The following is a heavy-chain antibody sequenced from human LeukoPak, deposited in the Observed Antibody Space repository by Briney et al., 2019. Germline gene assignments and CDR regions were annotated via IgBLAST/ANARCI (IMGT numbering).Heavy chain of an antibody. CDR2: IHGSGGIR. CDR1: GFPFSAYG. CDR3: GRDPNGDYIGAFEM. J-gene: IGHJ3*02. V-gene: IGHV3-23*01. Sequence: GGSLRLSCIGSGFPFSAYGMTWVRQAPGQGLEWVSSIHGSGGIRGYADSVQGRFTISRDNSKNTLFMEMNSLRGEDTAVYYCGRDPNGDYIGAFEMWGPGTLVTVSS. D-gene: IGHD4-17*01.